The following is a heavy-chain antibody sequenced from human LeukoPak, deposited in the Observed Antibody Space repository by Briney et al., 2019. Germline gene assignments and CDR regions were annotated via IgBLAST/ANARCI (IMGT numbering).Heavy chain of an antibody. CDR3: AKARDHNWFDP. Sequence: QSGGSLRLSCAASGIIFSNYWMHWVRQAPGKGLVWVSRINRDGSSTSYADSVKGRFTISRDNAKNTLYLQMNSLRPEDTAVYYCAKARDHNWFDPWGQGTLVTVSS. CDR1: GIIFSNYW. V-gene: IGHV3-74*01. J-gene: IGHJ5*02. CDR2: INRDGSST. D-gene: IGHD3-10*01.